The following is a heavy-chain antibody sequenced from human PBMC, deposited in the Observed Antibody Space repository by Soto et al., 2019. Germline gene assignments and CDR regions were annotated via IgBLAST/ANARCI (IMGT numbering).Heavy chain of an antibody. CDR2: IHTSGGT. V-gene: IGHV4-4*07. Sequence: QVQLQESGPGLVKPSETLSLTCIVSGASISSYYWSWIRQPAGKGLEWIGRIHTSGGTTYNPSLESRVTMLADTSKNQFSLKLSSVTDADTAMYYCARDEKQSDYFDYWGQGTLVTVSS. J-gene: IGHJ4*02. D-gene: IGHD6-19*01. CDR1: GASISSYY. CDR3: ARDEKQSDYFDY.